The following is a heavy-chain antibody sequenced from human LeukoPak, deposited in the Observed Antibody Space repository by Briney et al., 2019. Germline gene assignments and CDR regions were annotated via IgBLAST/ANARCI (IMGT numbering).Heavy chain of an antibody. Sequence: SETLSLTCTVSGGSISSGSYYWSWIRQPAGKGLEWIGRIYTSGSTNYNPSLKSRVTISVDTSKNQFSLKLSSVTAADTAVYYCATPGGGYFDYWGQGTLVTVSS. J-gene: IGHJ4*02. CDR2: IYTSGST. V-gene: IGHV4-61*02. D-gene: IGHD3-10*01. CDR3: ATPGGGYFDY. CDR1: GGSISSGSYY.